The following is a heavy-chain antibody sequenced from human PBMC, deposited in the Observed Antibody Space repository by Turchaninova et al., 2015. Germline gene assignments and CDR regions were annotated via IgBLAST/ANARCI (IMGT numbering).Heavy chain of an antibody. J-gene: IGHJ3*02. Sequence: QVQLQQWGAGLLKPSETLSLTCALYGGSFSGYYWSWIRQPPGKGLGWIGEITHRGSTNSNPSLKSRVTISGDTSKDQFSLKLGSVTAADTAVYYCARVGLGYCGGGSCYKRFLGAFDIWGQGTMVTVSS. CDR3: ARVGLGYCGGGSCYKRFLGAFDI. CDR2: ITHRGST. V-gene: IGHV4-34*01. CDR1: GGSFSGYY. D-gene: IGHD2-15*01.